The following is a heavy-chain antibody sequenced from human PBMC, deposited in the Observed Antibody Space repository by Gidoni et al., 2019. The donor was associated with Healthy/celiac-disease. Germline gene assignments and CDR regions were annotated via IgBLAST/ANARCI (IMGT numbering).Heavy chain of an antibody. J-gene: IGHJ5*02. CDR2: SSRSGST. CDR3: AGGPGKSSSWENWFDP. Sequence: QVQLQQWGAGLLKPSETLSLTCAVDGGAFSGYYWSWIRQPPGKGLEWIGESSRSGSTNYNPSLKRRGTISVDTSTNKFSLKLSSMPAADTAVYYCAGGPGKSSSWENWFDPWGQGTLVTVSS. D-gene: IGHD6-13*01. CDR1: GGAFSGYY. V-gene: IGHV4-34*01.